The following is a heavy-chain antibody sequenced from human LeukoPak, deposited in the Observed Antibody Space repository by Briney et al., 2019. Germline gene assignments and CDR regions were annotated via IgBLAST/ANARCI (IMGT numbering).Heavy chain of an antibody. V-gene: IGHV3-30*03. D-gene: IGHD4-17*01. J-gene: IGHJ4*02. CDR2: ISYDGSNK. CDR3: ARAELMTTVTTYFDY. Sequence: GRSLRLSCAASGFTFSSYGMHWVRQAPGKGLEWVAVISYDGSNKYYAGSAKGRFTISRDNSKNTLYLQMNSLRAEDTAVYYCARAELMTTVTTYFDYWGQGTLVTVSS. CDR1: GFTFSSYG.